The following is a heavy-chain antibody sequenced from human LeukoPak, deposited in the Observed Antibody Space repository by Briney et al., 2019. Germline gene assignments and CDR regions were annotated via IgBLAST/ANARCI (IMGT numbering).Heavy chain of an antibody. CDR2: IYTSGST. CDR1: GGSISSGSYY. D-gene: IGHD2-21*01. J-gene: IGHJ1*01. V-gene: IGHV4-61*02. Sequence: SQTLSLTCTVSGGSISSGSYYWSWIRQPAGKGLEWIGPIYTSGSTNYNPSLRSRVTISVDTSKNQFSLKLSSVTAADTAVYYCAREVYCGGDCHTPAEYFQHWGQGTLVTVSS. CDR3: AREVYCGGDCHTPAEYFQH.